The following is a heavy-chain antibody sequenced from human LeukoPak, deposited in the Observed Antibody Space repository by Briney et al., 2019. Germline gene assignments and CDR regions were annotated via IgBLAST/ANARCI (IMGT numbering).Heavy chain of an antibody. J-gene: IGHJ4*02. CDR1: GGSFSGYY. CDR3: ARMTGGLIPY. CDR2: INHSGST. V-gene: IGHV4-34*01. Sequence: SETLSLTCAVYGGSFSGYYWSWIRQPPGKGLEWIGEINHSGSTNYNPSLKSRVTISVDTSKNQFSLKLSSVTAADTAAYYCARMTGGLIPYWGQGTLVTVSS.